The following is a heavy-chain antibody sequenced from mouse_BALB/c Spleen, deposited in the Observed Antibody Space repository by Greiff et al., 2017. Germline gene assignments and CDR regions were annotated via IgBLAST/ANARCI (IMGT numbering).Heavy chain of an antibody. CDR3: ARSLTSAAAAY. J-gene: IGHJ3*01. V-gene: IGHV14-3*02. Sequence: EVKLQQSGAELVKPGASVKLSCTASGFNFKDSYMHWVKQRPEQGLEWIGRIDPANGNTKYDPKFQGKATITADTSSNTAYLQLSSLTSEDTAVYYCARSLTSAAAAYWGQGTLVTVSA. CDR2: IDPANGNT. CDR1: GFNFKDSY. D-gene: IGHD1-2*01.